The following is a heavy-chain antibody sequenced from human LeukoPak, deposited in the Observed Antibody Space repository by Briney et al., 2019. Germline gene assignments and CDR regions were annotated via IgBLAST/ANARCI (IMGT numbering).Heavy chain of an antibody. D-gene: IGHD3-9*01. V-gene: IGHV3-23*01. J-gene: IGHJ4*02. CDR3: ATYFDWLSSFDY. CDR2: ISGSGGST. CDR1: GFTFSSYA. Sequence: GGSLRLSCAASGFTFSSYAMSWVRQAPGKGLEWVSAISGSGGSTYYADSVKGRFTISRDNSKNTLYLQMNSLRAEDTAVYYCATYFDWLSSFDYWGQGTLVTVSS.